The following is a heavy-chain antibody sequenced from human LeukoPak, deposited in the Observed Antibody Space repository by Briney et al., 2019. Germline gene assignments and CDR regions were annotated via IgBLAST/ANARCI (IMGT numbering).Heavy chain of an antibody. V-gene: IGHV3-30*02. D-gene: IGHD1-26*01. CDR3: AKDRVIVGATLPDY. J-gene: IGHJ4*02. Sequence: GGSLRLSCAASGFTFSSYGMHWVRQAPGKGLEWVAVIWYGGSNKYYADSVKGRFTISRDNSKNTLYLQMNSLRAEDTAVYYCAKDRVIVGATLPDYWGQGTLVTVSS. CDR2: IWYGGSNK. CDR1: GFTFSSYG.